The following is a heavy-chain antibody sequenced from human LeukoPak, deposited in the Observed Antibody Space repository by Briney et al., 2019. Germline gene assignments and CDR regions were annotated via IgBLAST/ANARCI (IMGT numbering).Heavy chain of an antibody. D-gene: IGHD3-3*01. CDR3: ASLGFLEWPPFDY. CDR2: MNPNSGNT. CDR1: GYTFTSYD. V-gene: IGHV1-8*03. Sequence: GASVKVSCKASGYTFTSYDINWVRQATGQGLEWMGWMNPNSGNTGYAQKFQGRVTITRNTSISTAYMELSSLRSEDTAVYYCASLGFLEWPPFDYWGQGTLVTVSS. J-gene: IGHJ4*02.